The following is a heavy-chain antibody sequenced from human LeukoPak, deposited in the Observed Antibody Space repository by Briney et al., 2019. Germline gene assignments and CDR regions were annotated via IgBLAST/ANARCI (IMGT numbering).Heavy chain of an antibody. CDR3: VKDMNPGGADV. CDR1: GFTFSSYW. J-gene: IGHJ6*02. CDR2: INHNGNVN. D-gene: IGHD3-10*01. V-gene: IGHV3-7*03. Sequence: GGSLRLSCAASGFTFSSYWMNWARQAPGKGLEWVASINHNGNVNYYVDSVKGRFTVSRDSAKNSLYLQMNSLRPEDTALYYCVKDMNPGGADVWGQGTTVTVSS.